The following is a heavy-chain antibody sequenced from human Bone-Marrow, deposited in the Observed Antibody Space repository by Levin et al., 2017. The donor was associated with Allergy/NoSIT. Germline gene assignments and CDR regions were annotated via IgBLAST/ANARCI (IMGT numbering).Heavy chain of an antibody. J-gene: IGHJ4*02. D-gene: IGHD4-17*01. CDR3: ARLQQRVTVTTGYFDY. Sequence: GESLKISCKGSGYSFTSYWIGWVRQMPGKGLEWMGIIYPGDSDTRYSPSFQGQVTISADKSISTAYLQWSSLKASDTAMYYCARLQQRVTVTTGYFDYWGQGTLVTVSS. CDR1: GYSFTSYW. V-gene: IGHV5-51*01. CDR2: IYPGDSDT.